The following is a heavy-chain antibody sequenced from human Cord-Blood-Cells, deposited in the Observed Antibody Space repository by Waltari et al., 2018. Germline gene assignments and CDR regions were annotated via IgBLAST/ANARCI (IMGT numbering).Heavy chain of an antibody. D-gene: IGHD2-15*01. J-gene: IGHJ4*02. Sequence: QITLKESGPTLVKPTQTLTPTCTFSGFSLSTSGAGVGWIRQPPGQSLECLALIYWDDDMRYSPSLTSRLTITKDTSKNQVVLTMTNMDPVDTATYYCAHIGRGYCSGGSCYSRTTADYWGQGTLVTVSS. V-gene: IGHV2-5*02. CDR2: IYWDDDM. CDR1: GFSLSTSGAG. CDR3: AHIGRGYCSGGSCYSRTTADY.